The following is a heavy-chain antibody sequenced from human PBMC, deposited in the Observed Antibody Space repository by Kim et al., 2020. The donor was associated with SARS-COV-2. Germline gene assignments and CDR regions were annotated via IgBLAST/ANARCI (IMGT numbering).Heavy chain of an antibody. CDR1: GYTFISYY. Sequence: ASVKVSCKASGYTFISYYMHWVRQAPGQGLEWMGIIKPSGGSTRYAQKFQGRVTMTRDTSTSTVYMELSSLRSEDTAVYYCARAKYYDSSGYYYPYWGQGTLVTVSS. V-gene: IGHV1-46*01. D-gene: IGHD3-22*01. CDR2: IKPSGGST. CDR3: ARAKYYDSSGYYYPY. J-gene: IGHJ4*02.